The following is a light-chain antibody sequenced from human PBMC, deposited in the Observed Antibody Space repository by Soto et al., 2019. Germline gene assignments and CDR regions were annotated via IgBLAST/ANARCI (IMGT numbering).Light chain of an antibody. CDR2: GAS. Sequence: DIQMTQSPSSLSASVGDRVTITCRTSQTISSYLNWYQQKPGKAPKLLIYGASNLQSEVPSRFSVSGSGTELTLTISSLQPEDFATYYCQQSYSTPRLAFGGGTRVEIK. J-gene: IGKJ4*01. V-gene: IGKV1-39*01. CDR3: QQSYSTPRLA. CDR1: QTISSY.